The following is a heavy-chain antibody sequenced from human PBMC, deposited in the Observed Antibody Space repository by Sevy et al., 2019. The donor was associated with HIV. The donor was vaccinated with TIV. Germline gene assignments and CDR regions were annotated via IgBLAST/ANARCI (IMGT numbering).Heavy chain of an antibody. Sequence: SETLSLTCTVSGGSISSYYWSWIRQPPGKGLEWIGYIYYGGSTSYNPSLKSRVTISVDTSKNQFSLKLSSVTAADTAVYYSSRDRLKAAAGTGGDYYYYYGMDVWGQGTTVAVSS. CDR2: IYYGGST. CDR3: SRDRLKAAAGTGGDYYYYYGMDV. D-gene: IGHD6-13*01. V-gene: IGHV4-59*01. CDR1: GGSISSYY. J-gene: IGHJ6*02.